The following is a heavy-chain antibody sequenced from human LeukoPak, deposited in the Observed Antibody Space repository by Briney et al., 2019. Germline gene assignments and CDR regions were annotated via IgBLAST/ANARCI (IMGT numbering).Heavy chain of an antibody. CDR1: GFTFSSYE. J-gene: IGHJ4*02. V-gene: IGHV3-48*03. CDR3: ARELTLYFDY. Sequence: GGSLRLSCAASGFTFSSYEMNWVRQAPGQGLEWVSYISSSGSTIYYADSVKGRFTISRDNAKNSLYLQMNSLRAEDTAVYYCARELTLYFDYWGQGTLVTVSS. CDR2: ISSSGSTI.